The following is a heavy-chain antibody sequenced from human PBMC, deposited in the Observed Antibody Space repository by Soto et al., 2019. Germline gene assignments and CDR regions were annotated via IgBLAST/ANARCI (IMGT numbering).Heavy chain of an antibody. CDR2: ITASGGST. V-gene: IGHV3-23*01. CDR3: VREGRGSFDF. CDR1: GFTFISYS. J-gene: IGHJ3*01. D-gene: IGHD5-12*01. Sequence: TGGSLRLSCAASGFTFISYSMSWVRQAPGKGLEWVSHITASGGSTYYADSVKGRFTISRDNSKNTLSLQMSSLTADDTAIYYCVREGRGSFDFWGRGTMVTVSS.